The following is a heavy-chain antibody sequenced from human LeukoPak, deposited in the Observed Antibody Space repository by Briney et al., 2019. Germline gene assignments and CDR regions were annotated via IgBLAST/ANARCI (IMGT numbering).Heavy chain of an antibody. Sequence: PGKSLRLSCAASGFTFSGYPIHWVRQAPGKGLEWVAVISYDGSNKYYADSVKGRFTISRDNSKNTLYLQMNSLRAEDTAVYYCARDNYCSSTDCYNFDYWGQGTLVTVSS. CDR2: ISYDGSNK. CDR1: GFTFSGYP. D-gene: IGHD2-2*02. CDR3: ARDNYCSSTDCYNFDY. V-gene: IGHV3-30-3*01. J-gene: IGHJ4*02.